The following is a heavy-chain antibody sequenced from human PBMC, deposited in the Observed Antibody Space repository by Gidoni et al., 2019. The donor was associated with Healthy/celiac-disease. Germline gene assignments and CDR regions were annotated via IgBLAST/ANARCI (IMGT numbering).Heavy chain of an antibody. CDR2: IYYSGST. V-gene: IGHV4-31*02. D-gene: IGHD2-21*02. J-gene: IGHJ4*02. CDR3: ARASYGGDCYGD. Sequence: CSRYIYYSGSTYYNPSLKSRVTISVDTSKNHFSLKLSSVTAADTAVYYCARASYGGDCYGDWGQGTLVTVSS.